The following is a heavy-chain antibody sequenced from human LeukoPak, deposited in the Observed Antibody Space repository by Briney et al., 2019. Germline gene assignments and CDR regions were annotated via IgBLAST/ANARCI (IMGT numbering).Heavy chain of an antibody. CDR3: ARDRSIAAAGKRVGGYYFDY. D-gene: IGHD6-13*01. J-gene: IGHJ4*02. Sequence: GAPVKVSCKASGYTFTSYGISWVRQAPGQRVEWMGWISAYNGNTNYAQKLQGRVTMTADTSTSTAYMELRSLRSDDTAVYYCARDRSIAAAGKRVGGYYFDYWGQGTLVTVSS. CDR1: GYTFTSYG. CDR2: ISAYNGNT. V-gene: IGHV1-18*01.